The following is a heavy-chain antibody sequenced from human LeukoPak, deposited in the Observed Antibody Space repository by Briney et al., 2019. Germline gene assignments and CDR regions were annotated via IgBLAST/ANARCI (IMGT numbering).Heavy chain of an antibody. V-gene: IGHV3-23*01. CDR2: ISGSGGST. D-gene: IGHD3-3*01. CDR3: AKDGAPIYDFWSGYDTYYFDY. CDR1: GFTFSSYV. Sequence: GGSLRLSCAASGFTFSSYVMSWVRQAPGKGLEWVSAISGSGGSTYYADSVKGRFTISRDNSKNTLYLQMNSLRAEDTAVYYCAKDGAPIYDFWSGYDTYYFDYWGQGTLVTVSS. J-gene: IGHJ4*02.